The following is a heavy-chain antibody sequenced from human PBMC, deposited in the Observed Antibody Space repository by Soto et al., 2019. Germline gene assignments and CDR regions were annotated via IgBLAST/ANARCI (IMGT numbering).Heavy chain of an antibody. CDR2: IYYSGST. CDR1: GGSISSGDHY. D-gene: IGHD3-3*01. Sequence: PSETLSLTCTVSGGSISSGDHYWSWIRQPPGKGLEWIGYIYYSGSTYYNPSLKSRVTISVDTSKNQFSLKLSSVTAADTAVYYCARDTYYDFWSGYSPRYYYYGMDVWGQGTTVTVSS. J-gene: IGHJ6*02. CDR3: ARDTYYDFWSGYSPRYYYYGMDV. V-gene: IGHV4-30-4*01.